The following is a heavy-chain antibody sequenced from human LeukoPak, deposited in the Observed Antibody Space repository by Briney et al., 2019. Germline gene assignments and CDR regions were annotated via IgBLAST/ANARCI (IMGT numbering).Heavy chain of an antibody. CDR1: GFTFSSYA. V-gene: IGHV3-23*01. CDR3: ARDRLAYGDHDAFDI. CDR2: ISGSGGST. Sequence: GGSLRLSCAASGFTFSSYAMSWVRQAPGKGLEWVSAISGSGGSTYYADSVKGRFTISRDNSKNTLYLQMNSLRAEDAAVYYCARDRLAYGDHDAFDIWGQGTMVTVSS. D-gene: IGHD4-17*01. J-gene: IGHJ3*02.